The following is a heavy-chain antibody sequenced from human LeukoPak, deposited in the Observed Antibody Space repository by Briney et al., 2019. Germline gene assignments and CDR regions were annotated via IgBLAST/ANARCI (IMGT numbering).Heavy chain of an antibody. CDR1: GFTVSSNY. J-gene: IGHJ4*02. V-gene: IGHV3-66*01. CDR2: IYSGGST. CDR3: AREAFNDYDYVWGSYRESLDNYFDY. Sequence: GGSLRLSCAASGFTVSSNYMSWVRQAPGKGLEWVSVIYSGGSTYYADSVKGRFTISRDNSKNTLYLQMNSLRAEDMAVYYCAREAFNDYDYVWGSYRESLDNYFDYWGQGTLVTVSS. D-gene: IGHD3-16*02.